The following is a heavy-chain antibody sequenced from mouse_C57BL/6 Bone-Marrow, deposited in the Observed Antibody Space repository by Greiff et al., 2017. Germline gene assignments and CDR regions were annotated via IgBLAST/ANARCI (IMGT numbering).Heavy chain of an antibody. D-gene: IGHD1-1*01. J-gene: IGHJ3*01. CDR1: GYTFTDYY. CDR3: ARGDYYGSSLAWFAY. CDR2: IFPGSGST. Sequence: VQLQQSGPELVKPGASVKISCKASGYTFTDYYINWVKQRPGQGLEWIGWIFPGSGSTYYNEKFKGKATLTVDKSSSTAYMLLSSLTSEDSAVYFCARGDYYGSSLAWFAYWGQGTLVTVSA. V-gene: IGHV1-75*01.